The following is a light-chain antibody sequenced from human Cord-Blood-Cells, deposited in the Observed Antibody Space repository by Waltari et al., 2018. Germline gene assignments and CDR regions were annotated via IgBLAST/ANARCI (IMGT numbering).Light chain of an antibody. CDR2: DVS. V-gene: IGLV2-11*01. CDR1: SRDVGGYNY. Sequence: QSALTQSRSVSGSPGQSVPIPCTGTSRDVGGYNYVSWYQQHPGKAPKLMIYDVSKRPSGVPDRFSGSKSGNTASLTISGLQAEDEADYYCCSYAGSYTWVFGGGTKLTVL. J-gene: IGLJ3*02. CDR3: CSYAGSYTWV.